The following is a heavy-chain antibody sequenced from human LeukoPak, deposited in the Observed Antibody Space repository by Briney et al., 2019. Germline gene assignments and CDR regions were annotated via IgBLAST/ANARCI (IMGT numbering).Heavy chain of an antibody. CDR3: AIIAAAGSVDY. D-gene: IGHD6-13*01. CDR2: IYHSGST. V-gene: IGHV4-30-2*01. J-gene: IGHJ4*02. CDR1: GGSISSGGYY. Sequence: SETLPLTCTVSGGSISSGGYYWSWIRQPPGKGLEWIGYIYHSGSTYYNPSLKSRVTISVDRSKNQFSLKLSSVTAADTAVYYCAIIAAAGSVDYWGQGTLVTVSS.